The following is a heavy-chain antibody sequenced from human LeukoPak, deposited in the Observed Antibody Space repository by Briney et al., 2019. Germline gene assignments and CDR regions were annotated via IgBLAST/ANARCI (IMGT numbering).Heavy chain of an antibody. J-gene: IGHJ4*01. CDR1: GGSISSGGYY. CDR2: IYYSGNT. D-gene: IGHD4-17*01. Sequence: SETLSLTCTVSGGSISSGGYYWSWIRQRPGKDLEWIGYIYYSGNTYYNPSLKGRVTISVDTSKNQFSLKLNSVTAADTAVYYCARSTVPYYFDYWGQGTLVTVS. V-gene: IGHV4-31*03. CDR3: ARSTVPYYFDY.